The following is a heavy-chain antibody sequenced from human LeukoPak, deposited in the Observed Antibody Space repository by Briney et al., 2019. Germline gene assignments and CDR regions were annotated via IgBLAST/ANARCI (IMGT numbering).Heavy chain of an antibody. V-gene: IGHV1-2*02. CDR3: ARECSSTSRYGGLHS. D-gene: IGHD2-2*01. CDR2: INPNSGGT. Sequence: ASVKVSCKASGYTFSKYNISWVRQAPGQGLEWMGWINPNSGGTNYAQKFQGRVTMTRDTSISTAYMELSRLRSDDTAVYYCARECSSTSRYGGLHSWGQGTLVTVSS. CDR1: GYTFSKYN. J-gene: IGHJ5*02.